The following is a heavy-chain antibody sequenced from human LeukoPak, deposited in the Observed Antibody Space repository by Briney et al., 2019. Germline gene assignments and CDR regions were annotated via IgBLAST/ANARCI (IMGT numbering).Heavy chain of an antibody. CDR1: GGSISSYY. Sequence: PSETLSLTCTVSGGSISSYYWSWIRQPAGKGLEWIGRIYTSGSTNYNPSLKGRVTMSVDTSKNQFSLKLSSVTAADTAVYYCAGGTAYYYGSGSTPPYYMDVWGKGTTVTVSS. CDR2: IYTSGST. D-gene: IGHD3-10*01. J-gene: IGHJ6*03. V-gene: IGHV4-4*07. CDR3: AGGTAYYYGSGSTPPYYMDV.